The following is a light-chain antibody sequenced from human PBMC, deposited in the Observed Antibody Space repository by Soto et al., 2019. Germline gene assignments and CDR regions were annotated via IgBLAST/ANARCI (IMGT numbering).Light chain of an antibody. Sequence: QSALAQPASVSGSPGQSITISCTGTDSDVGANDYVSWYQVHPGKAPRLLIYEVRNRPSSISYRFSGSKSGNTASLTISGLQAEDEADYYCCSYAGSSTWVFGGGTKLTVL. CDR2: EVR. J-gene: IGLJ2*01. V-gene: IGLV2-23*02. CDR1: DSDVGANDY. CDR3: CSYAGSSTWV.